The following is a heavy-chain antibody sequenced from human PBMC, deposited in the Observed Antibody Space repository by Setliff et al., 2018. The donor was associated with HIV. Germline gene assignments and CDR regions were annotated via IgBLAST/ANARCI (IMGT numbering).Heavy chain of an antibody. CDR2: ISNSGSN. J-gene: IGHJ6*02. CDR3: ARLAIYGSD. CDR1: GGSISRTSYY. V-gene: IGHV4-39*01. Sequence: SETLSLTCTVSGGSISRTSYYWGWIRQPPGKGLEWIGSISNSGSNYYSPSLKSRVTISVDTSKNQFSLKVNSATAADTAVYFCARLAIYGSDWGQGTTVTVSS. D-gene: IGHD3-10*01.